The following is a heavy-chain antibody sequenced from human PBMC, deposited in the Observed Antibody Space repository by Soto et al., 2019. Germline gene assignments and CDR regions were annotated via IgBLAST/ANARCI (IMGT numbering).Heavy chain of an antibody. J-gene: IGHJ4*02. V-gene: IGHV4-59*12. Sequence: SETRSLTCTVSGGSISSYYWSWIRQPPGKGLEWIGYIYYSGSTNYNPSLKSRVTISVDTSKNQFSLKLSSVAAADTAVYYCARDNGDYVYDYWGQGTLVTVSS. CDR2: IYYSGST. D-gene: IGHD4-17*01. CDR3: ARDNGDYVYDY. CDR1: GGSISSYY.